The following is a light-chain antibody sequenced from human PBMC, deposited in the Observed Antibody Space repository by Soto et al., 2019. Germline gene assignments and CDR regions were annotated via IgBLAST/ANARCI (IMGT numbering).Light chain of an antibody. J-gene: IGLJ1*01. CDR2: EVS. V-gene: IGLV2-14*01. Sequence: QSALTQPASVSGSPGQSIAIFCTGSSSDVGFYNYVSWYQQHPGEVPKLIIFEVSNRPSGVSNRFSGSKSGNTASLTISGLQAEDEAAYYCSPYTTSSTRVFGTGTKLTVL. CDR1: SSDVGFYNY. CDR3: SPYTTSSTRV.